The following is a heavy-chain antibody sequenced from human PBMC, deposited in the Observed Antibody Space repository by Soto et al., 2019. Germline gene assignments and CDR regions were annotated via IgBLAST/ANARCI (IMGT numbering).Heavy chain of an antibody. CDR2: IYSGGST. J-gene: IGHJ4*02. V-gene: IGHV3-53*01. Sequence: GGSLRLSCAASGFTVSSNHMSWVRQAPGKGLEWVSVIYSGGSTYYADSVKGRFTISRDNSKNTLYLQMNSLRAEDTAVYYCATRRLELWSEEYYFDYWGQGTLVTVSS. CDR1: GFTVSSNH. CDR3: ATRRLELWSEEYYFDY. D-gene: IGHD5-18*01.